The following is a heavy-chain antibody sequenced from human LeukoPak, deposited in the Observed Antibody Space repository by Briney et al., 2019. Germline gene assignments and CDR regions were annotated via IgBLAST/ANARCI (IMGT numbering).Heavy chain of an antibody. D-gene: IGHD1-1*01. CDR3: TTDRDWKFLDY. V-gene: IGHV3-7*01. J-gene: IGHJ4*02. CDR2: IKQDGSEK. Sequence: PGGSLRLSCAASGFTLSNNWMSWVRQAPGKGLEWVANIKQDGSEKNYVDSVKGRFTISRDNAKNSLFLQMNSLRVGDTAKYYCTTDRDWKFLDYWGQGTLVTVSS. CDR1: GFTLSNNW.